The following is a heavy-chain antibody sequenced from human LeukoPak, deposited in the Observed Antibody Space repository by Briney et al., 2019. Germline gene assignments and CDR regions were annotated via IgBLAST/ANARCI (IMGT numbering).Heavy chain of an antibody. CDR3: ARQPNSGSYPFDY. D-gene: IGHD1-26*01. J-gene: IGHJ4*02. CDR1: GYSFTSYW. V-gene: IGHV5-51*01. Sequence: GESLKISCKGSGYSFTSYWIGWVRQMPGKGLEWMGIIYPGDSDTRYSPSFQGQVTISADRSINTAYLQWSSLKASDTAMYYCARQPNSGSYPFDYWGQGTLVTVSS. CDR2: IYPGDSDT.